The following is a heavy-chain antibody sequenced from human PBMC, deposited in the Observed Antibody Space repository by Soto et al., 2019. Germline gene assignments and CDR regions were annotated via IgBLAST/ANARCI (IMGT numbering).Heavy chain of an antibody. Sequence: GGSLRLSCAASGFTFDDYAMHWVRQAPGKGLEWVSGLSWNSGRIGYADSVKGRFTISRDNAKNSLYLQMNSLRAEDTASYYCTKDLGSAFGDYGMDVWGQGTTVTVSS. V-gene: IGHV3-9*01. D-gene: IGHD3-10*01. CDR2: LSWNSGRI. J-gene: IGHJ6*02. CDR3: TKDLGSAFGDYGMDV. CDR1: GFTFDDYA.